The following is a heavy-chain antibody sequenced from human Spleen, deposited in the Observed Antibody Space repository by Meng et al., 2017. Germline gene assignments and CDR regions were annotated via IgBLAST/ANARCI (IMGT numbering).Heavy chain of an antibody. CDR3: ARDPAEYYYDSSGYLGQY. J-gene: IGHJ4*02. V-gene: IGHV4-39*07. CDR1: GGSITSSTYY. Sequence: LSLTCTVSGGSITSSTYYWAWIRQPPGEGLEWVASIFYSGSPYYNPSLKSRVTISVDTSKNQFSLKLSSVTAAETAVYYCARDPAEYYYDSSGYLGQYWGQGTLVTVSS. CDR2: IFYSGSP. D-gene: IGHD3-22*01.